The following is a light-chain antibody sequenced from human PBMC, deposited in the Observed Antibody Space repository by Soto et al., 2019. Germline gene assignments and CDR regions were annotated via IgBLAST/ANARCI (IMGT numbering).Light chain of an antibody. CDR2: DAS. V-gene: IGKV3D-20*01. CDR3: PQYGSSPYT. J-gene: IGKJ2*01. Sequence: EIVLTQSPATLSLSPGERATLSCGASQSVSSSYVAWYQQTPGLPPRLLISDASSSATGIPDRFSGSGSGTDFTRTISRLAPEDFEVYYCPQYGSSPYTFGQGTKLESK. CDR1: QSVSSSY.